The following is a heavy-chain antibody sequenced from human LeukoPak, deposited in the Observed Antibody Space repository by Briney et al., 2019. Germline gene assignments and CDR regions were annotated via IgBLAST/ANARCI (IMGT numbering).Heavy chain of an antibody. J-gene: IGHJ4*02. CDR1: GGSISSYY. Sequence: PLETLSLTCTVSGGSISSYYWSWIRQPPGKGLEWIGYIYYSGSTNYNPSLKSRVTISVDTSKNQFSLKLSSVTAADTAVYYCARDKLGSPGYFDYWGQGTLVTVSS. V-gene: IGHV4-59*01. D-gene: IGHD7-27*01. CDR3: ARDKLGSPGYFDY. CDR2: IYYSGST.